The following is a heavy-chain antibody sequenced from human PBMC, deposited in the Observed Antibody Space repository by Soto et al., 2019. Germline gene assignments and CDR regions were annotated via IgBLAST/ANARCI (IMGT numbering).Heavy chain of an antibody. CDR2: ISYDGSNK. D-gene: IGHD6-19*01. Sequence: QVQLVESGGGVVQPGRSLRLSCAASGFTFSSYAMHWVRQAPGTGLEWVAVISYDGSNKYYADSVKGRFTISSDNSKNTLYLQMNSLRAEDTAVYYCARVMSGWGHYFDYWGQGTLVTVSS. CDR3: ARVMSGWGHYFDY. V-gene: IGHV3-30-3*01. CDR1: GFTFSSYA. J-gene: IGHJ4*02.